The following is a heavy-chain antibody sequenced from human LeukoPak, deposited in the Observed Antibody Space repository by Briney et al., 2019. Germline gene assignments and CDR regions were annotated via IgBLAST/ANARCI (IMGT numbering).Heavy chain of an antibody. CDR1: GYTFTSYG. D-gene: IGHD3-22*01. CDR3: ARDIRITMIVKAQDNWFDP. V-gene: IGHV1-18*01. J-gene: IGHJ5*02. Sequence: ASVKVSCKASGYTFTSYGISWVRQAPGQGLEWMGWISAYNGNTNYAQKLQGRVTMTTDTSTSTAYMELRSLRSDDTAVYYCARDIRITMIVKAQDNWFDPWGQGTLVTVSS. CDR2: ISAYNGNT.